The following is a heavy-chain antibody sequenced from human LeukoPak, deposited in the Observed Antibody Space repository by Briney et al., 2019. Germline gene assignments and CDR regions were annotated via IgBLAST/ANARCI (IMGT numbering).Heavy chain of an antibody. D-gene: IGHD2-2*01. V-gene: IGHV5-51*01. CDR3: ARKSTGMDV. J-gene: IGHJ6*02. Sequence: GESLQISCKGSGYSFTTYWIAWVRQMPGKGLEWLGIIYPGDSDTRYSPSLQGQVTISADKSISTAYLQWSSLKASDSAIYYCARKSTGMDVWGQGTTVTVSS. CDR1: GYSFTTYW. CDR2: IYPGDSDT.